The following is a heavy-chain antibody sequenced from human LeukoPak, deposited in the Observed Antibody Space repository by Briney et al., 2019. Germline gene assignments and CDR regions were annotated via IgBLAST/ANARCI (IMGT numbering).Heavy chain of an antibody. D-gene: IGHD4-17*01. J-gene: IGHJ3*02. CDR1: GFTFSNFA. V-gene: IGHV3-30*04. Sequence: GGSLRLSCAASGFTFSNFATHWVRQAPGKGLEWVAVISYDGSIKYYADSVKGRFTISRDNSKNTLYLQMNSLRPEDTAVYYCAREDMTTVTTRWAFDIWGQGSMVTVSS. CDR3: AREDMTTVTTRWAFDI. CDR2: ISYDGSIK.